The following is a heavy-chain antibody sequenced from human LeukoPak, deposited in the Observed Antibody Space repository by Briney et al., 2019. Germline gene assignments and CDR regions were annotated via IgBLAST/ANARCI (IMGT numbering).Heavy chain of an antibody. CDR1: GYTFTTYY. J-gene: IGHJ3*02. V-gene: IGHV1-46*01. CDR3: ATDGPIGAFDI. D-gene: IGHD3-10*01. CDR2: INPGGGST. Sequence: GASVKVSCKASGYTFTTYYMHWVRQAPGQGLEWMGIINPGGGSTSYAQKFQGRVTVTEDTSTDTSYMELSSLRSEDTAVYYCATDGPIGAFDIWGQGTMVTVSS.